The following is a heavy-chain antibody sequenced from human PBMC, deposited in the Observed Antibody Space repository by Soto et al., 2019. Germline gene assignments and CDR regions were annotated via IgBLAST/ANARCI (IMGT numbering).Heavy chain of an antibody. CDR3: ARALREELPIYYFDS. V-gene: IGHV2-26*01. Sequence: ETLSLTCTVSGGSISGYYWSWIRQPPGKALEWIAYMYSNEDRSYNTSMKSRLTISRDTSKSQVVLTMTNVDPVDTGTYFCARALREELPIYYFDSWGQGTLVTVSS. J-gene: IGHJ4*02. CDR1: GGSISGYYW. D-gene: IGHD1-7*01. CDR2: MYSNEDR.